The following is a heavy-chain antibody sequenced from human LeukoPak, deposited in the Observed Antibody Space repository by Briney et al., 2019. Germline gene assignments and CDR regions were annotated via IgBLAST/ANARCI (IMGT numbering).Heavy chain of an antibody. CDR1: GFTFSSYW. J-gene: IGHJ5*02. V-gene: IGHV3-74*01. Sequence: PGGSLRLSCAASGFTFSSYWMHWVRQGPGKGLVWVSRINSDGSSTSYADSVKGRFTISRDNAKNTLYLQMNSLRAEDTAVYYCARSGWSLANWFDPWGQGTLVTVSS. CDR2: INSDGSST. D-gene: IGHD6-19*01. CDR3: ARSGWSLANWFDP.